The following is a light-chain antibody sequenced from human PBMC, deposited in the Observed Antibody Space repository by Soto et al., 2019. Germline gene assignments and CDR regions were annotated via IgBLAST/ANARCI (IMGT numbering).Light chain of an antibody. CDR1: SSDVGGYNY. CDR2: EVS. Sequence: QSVLTQPASVSGSPGQSITISCTGTSSDVGGYNYVSWYQQHPSKAYNVMIYEVSNRPSGVSNRFSGSKSGNTDSLNIAGLQAEDEAEYNRSSYTSSSSYVCGIVTKVTV. CDR3: SSYTSSSSYV. V-gene: IGLV2-14*01. J-gene: IGLJ1*01.